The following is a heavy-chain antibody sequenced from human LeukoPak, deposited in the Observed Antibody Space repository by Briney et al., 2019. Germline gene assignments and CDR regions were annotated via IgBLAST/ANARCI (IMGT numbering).Heavy chain of an antibody. Sequence: QPGGSLRLSCAASGFTFSSYEMNWVRQAPGKGLEWVSYISSSGSTIYYADSVKGRFTISRDNSKNTLYLQMNSLRAEDTAVYYCAKGLLPRGVIPGGYFDYWGQGTLVTVSS. CDR1: GFTFSSYE. CDR2: ISSSGSTI. J-gene: IGHJ4*02. V-gene: IGHV3-48*03. D-gene: IGHD3-10*01. CDR3: AKGLLPRGVIPGGYFDY.